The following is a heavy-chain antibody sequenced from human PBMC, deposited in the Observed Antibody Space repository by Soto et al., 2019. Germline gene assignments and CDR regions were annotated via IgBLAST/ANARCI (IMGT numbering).Heavy chain of an antibody. J-gene: IGHJ2*01. CDR1: GFTFSNYY. Sequence: EVQLVESGGGLVKPGGSLRLSCAASGFTFSNYYMNWVRQAPGKGLEWVSSISSSGDYIYYADSVKGRFTISRDNAKNSLYLRMNSLRAEDTAVYYCASPPPAAISPYWYLDLWGRGTLVTVSS. CDR3: ASPPPAAISPYWYLDL. CDR2: ISSSGDYI. D-gene: IGHD2-2*02. V-gene: IGHV3-21*01.